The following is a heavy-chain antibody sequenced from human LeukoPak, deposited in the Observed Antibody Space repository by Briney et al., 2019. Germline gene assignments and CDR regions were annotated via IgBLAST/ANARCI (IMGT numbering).Heavy chain of an antibody. CDR2: IYYSGST. J-gene: IGHJ4*02. CDR3: ARGPSAAFYSGSYYTFDY. Sequence: SETLSLTCTVSGGSISSSSYYWGWLRQPPGKGLEWIGYIYYSGSTNYNPSLKSRITISVDTSKNQFSLKLSSVTAADTAVYYCARGPSAAFYSGSYYTFDYWGQGTLVTVSS. D-gene: IGHD1-26*01. V-gene: IGHV4-61*05. CDR1: GGSISSSSYY.